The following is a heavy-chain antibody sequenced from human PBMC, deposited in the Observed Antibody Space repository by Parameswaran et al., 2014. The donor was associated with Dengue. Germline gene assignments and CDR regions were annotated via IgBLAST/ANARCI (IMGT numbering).Heavy chain of an antibody. Sequence: WIRQPQEGLEWIGSIYYSGSTYYNPSLKSRVTISVDTSKNQFSLKLSSVTAADTAVYYCATSRYDDILTGYYYYYYYYGMDVWGQGTTVTVSS. CDR2: IYYSGST. J-gene: IGHJ6*02. V-gene: IGHV4-39*01. D-gene: IGHD3-9*01. CDR3: ATSRYDDILTGYYYYYYYYGMDV.